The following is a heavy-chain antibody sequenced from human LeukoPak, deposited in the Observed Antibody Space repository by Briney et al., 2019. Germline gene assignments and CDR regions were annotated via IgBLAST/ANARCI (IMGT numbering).Heavy chain of an antibody. CDR1: GYTFNTYN. CDR2: INPSGGST. CDR3: ARSRDSGWFGP. J-gene: IGHJ5*02. Sequence: ASVKVSCKASGYTFNTYNINWVRQAPGQGLEWMGIINPSGGSTSYAQKFQGRVTMTRDMSTSTVYMELSSLRSEDTAVYYCARSRDSGWFGPWGQGTLVTVSS. D-gene: IGHD3-10*01. V-gene: IGHV1-46*02.